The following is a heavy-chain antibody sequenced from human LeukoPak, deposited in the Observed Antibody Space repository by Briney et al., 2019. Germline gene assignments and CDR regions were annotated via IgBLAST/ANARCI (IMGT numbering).Heavy chain of an antibody. CDR3: AGGLRGYYGSS. Sequence: SETPSLTCAVYGGSFSGYYWSWIRQPPGKGLEWIGEINHSGSTNYNPSLKSRVTISVDTSKNQFSLKLSSVTAADTAVYYCAGGLRGYYGSSWGQGTLVTVSS. CDR1: GGSFSGYY. D-gene: IGHD3-10*01. CDR2: INHSGST. J-gene: IGHJ4*02. V-gene: IGHV4-34*01.